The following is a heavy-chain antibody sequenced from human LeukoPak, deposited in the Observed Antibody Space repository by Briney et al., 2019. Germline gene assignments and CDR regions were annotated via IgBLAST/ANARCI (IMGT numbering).Heavy chain of an antibody. V-gene: IGHV4-31*03. D-gene: IGHD2-15*01. J-gene: IGHJ5*02. Sequence: KASETLSLTCTVSGGSVSTAGYFWNWIRQHPGKGLEWIGYIYYSGSTYYNPSLKSRVTISADTSTNQFSLNLSSVTAADTAVYYCARVSFHSGGPGPWGQGTLVTVSS. CDR3: ARVSFHSGGPGP. CDR2: IYYSGST. CDR1: GGSVSTAGYF.